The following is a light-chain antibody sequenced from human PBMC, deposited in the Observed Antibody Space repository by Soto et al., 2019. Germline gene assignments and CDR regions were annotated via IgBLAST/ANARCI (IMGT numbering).Light chain of an antibody. Sequence: QSALTQPPSASGSPGQSVTISCTGTSSDVGRYNYVSWYQHHPGKAPKLMIFEVSKRPSGVPDRFSGSKSGNMASLTVSGLQAEDEADYYCSSYGGSNNLVFGGGTKLTVL. J-gene: IGLJ3*02. V-gene: IGLV2-8*01. CDR3: SSYGGSNNLV. CDR1: SSDVGRYNY. CDR2: EVS.